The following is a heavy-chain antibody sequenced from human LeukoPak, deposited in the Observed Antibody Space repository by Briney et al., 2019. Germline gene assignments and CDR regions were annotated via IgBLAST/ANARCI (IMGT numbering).Heavy chain of an antibody. V-gene: IGHV3-21*01. J-gene: IGHJ6*02. CDR2: ISSSSSYI. Sequence: GGSLGLSCAASGFTFSSYSMNWVRQAPGKGLEWVSSISSSSSYIYYADSVKGRFTISRDNAKNSLYLQMNSLRAEDTAVYYCAKSGVGAAADPYGMDVWGQGTTVTVSS. CDR1: GFTFSSYS. D-gene: IGHD6-13*01. CDR3: AKSGVGAAADPYGMDV.